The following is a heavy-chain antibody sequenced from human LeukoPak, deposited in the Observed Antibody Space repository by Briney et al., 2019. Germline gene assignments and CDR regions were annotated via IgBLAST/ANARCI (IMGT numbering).Heavy chain of an antibody. CDR2: ISGSGGST. D-gene: IGHD6-13*01. CDR1: GFTFSSYG. CDR3: AKASSSWYFTGIGFDY. J-gene: IGHJ4*02. V-gene: IGHV3-23*01. Sequence: PGGCLRLSCASSGFTFSSYGMSWVRQAPGKGREWVSAISGSGGSTYYADSVKGRFTISRENSKNTLYLQMNSLRAEDTAVYYCAKASSSWYFTGIGFDYWGQGTLVTVSS.